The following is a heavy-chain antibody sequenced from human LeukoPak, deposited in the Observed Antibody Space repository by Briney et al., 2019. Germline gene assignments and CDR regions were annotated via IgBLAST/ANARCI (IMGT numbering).Heavy chain of an antibody. CDR3: ASHSGSYSYYYYYYMDV. Sequence: GGSLRLSCAASGFTFSDYYMSWIRQAPGKGLEWVSYISSSGSTIYYADSVKGRFTISRDNAKNSLYLQMNRLRAEDTAVDYFASHSGSYSYYYYYYMDVWGKGTTVTVSS. J-gene: IGHJ6*03. V-gene: IGHV3-11*04. CDR2: ISSSGSTI. CDR1: GFTFSDYY. D-gene: IGHD1-26*01.